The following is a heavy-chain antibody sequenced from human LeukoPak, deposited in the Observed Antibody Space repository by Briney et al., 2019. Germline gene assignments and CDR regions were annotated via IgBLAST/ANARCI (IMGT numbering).Heavy chain of an antibody. V-gene: IGHV3-30*02. Sequence: PGVSPRLSCVASGITFSASAMHWVRQAPGKGLEWVAFIRSDGSNKYYADSVKGRFTISRDDSKNTVYLQMSSLRPEGTAVHYCAEDKGTSYFDYWGQGTLVTVSS. CDR1: GITFSASA. CDR3: AEDKGTSYFDY. D-gene: IGHD1-1*01. CDR2: IRSDGSNK. J-gene: IGHJ4*02.